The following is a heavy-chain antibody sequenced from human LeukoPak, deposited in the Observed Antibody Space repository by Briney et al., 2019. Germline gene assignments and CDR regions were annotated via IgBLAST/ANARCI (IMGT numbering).Heavy chain of an antibody. J-gene: IGHJ4*02. V-gene: IGHV4-34*01. D-gene: IGHD6-13*01. Sequence: PSETLSLTCAVYGGSFSGYYWSWIRHPPGKGLEWIGEINHSGSTNYNPSLKSRVTISVDTSKNQFSLKLSSVTAADTAVYYCARGHPTAAAGTLDYWGQGTLVTVSS. CDR1: GGSFSGYY. CDR3: ARGHPTAAAGTLDY. CDR2: INHSGST.